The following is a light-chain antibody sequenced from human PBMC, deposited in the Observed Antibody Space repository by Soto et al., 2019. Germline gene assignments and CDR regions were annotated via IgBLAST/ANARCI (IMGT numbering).Light chain of an antibody. V-gene: IGLV2-14*03. CDR1: SSDVGSDNY. J-gene: IGLJ3*02. CDR3: SSYTTSITLV. CDR2: DVD. Sequence: QSALTQPASVSGSPGQSITISCTGTSSDVGSDNYVSWYQHHPGRAPKLMIYDVDNRPSGVSNRFSGSKSGNTASLTITGLQAEDEADYYCSSYTTSITLVFGGGTQLTVL.